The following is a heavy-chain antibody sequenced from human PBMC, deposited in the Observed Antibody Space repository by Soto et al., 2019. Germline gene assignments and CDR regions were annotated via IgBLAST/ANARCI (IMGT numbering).Heavy chain of an antibody. V-gene: IGHV1-18*01. Sequence: QVHLVQSGAEVKKPGASVKVSCKASGYTFTNYDINWVRQAPGQGLEWMGWISTYTGNTNYAQKLQGRVTMTTDTPTATDXMELRSLRSDDTAVYYCARGYYYGSGRPTPGGMDVWGQGTTVTVSS. D-gene: IGHD3-10*01. CDR2: ISTYTGNT. CDR3: ARGYYYGSGRPTPGGMDV. J-gene: IGHJ6*02. CDR1: GYTFTNYD.